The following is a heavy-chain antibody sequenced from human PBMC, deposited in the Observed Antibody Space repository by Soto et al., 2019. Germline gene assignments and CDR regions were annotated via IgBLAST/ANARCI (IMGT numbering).Heavy chain of an antibody. CDR3: AREGVAPYYYSGMDV. Sequence: ASVKVSCKASGYTFTRSGISWVRQAPGQGLEWMGWISTYNGDTNYARTFQGRVTMTTDTSTSTVHMEVRSLRSDDTAVYYCAREGVAPYYYSGMDVWGQGTTVTVSS. D-gene: IGHD5-12*01. V-gene: IGHV1-18*01. J-gene: IGHJ6*02. CDR2: ISTYNGDT. CDR1: GYTFTRSG.